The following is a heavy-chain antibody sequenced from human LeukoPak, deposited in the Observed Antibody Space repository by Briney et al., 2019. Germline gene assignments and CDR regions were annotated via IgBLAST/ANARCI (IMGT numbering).Heavy chain of an antibody. Sequence: GGSLRLSCAASGITFSSHWMSWVRQAAGKGLEWVANIKQDGSEKYYVDSVKGRFTISRDNAKNSLYLQMNSLRAEDTAVYYCARHSYYGSGSYYKRFDPWGQGTLVTVSS. CDR2: IKQDGSEK. J-gene: IGHJ5*02. D-gene: IGHD3-10*01. CDR1: GITFSSHW. V-gene: IGHV3-7*01. CDR3: ARHSYYGSGSYYKRFDP.